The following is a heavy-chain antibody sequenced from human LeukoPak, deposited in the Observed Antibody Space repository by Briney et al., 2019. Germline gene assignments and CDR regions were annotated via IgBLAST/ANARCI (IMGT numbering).Heavy chain of an antibody. CDR1: GFTVSSNS. CDR3: AKVLSRQYGSGSYPFDY. V-gene: IGHV3-53*01. J-gene: IGHJ4*02. D-gene: IGHD3-10*01. Sequence: PGGSLRLSCTVSGFTVSSNSMSWVRQAPGKGLEWVSGISTGGSRYYADSVKGRFSISRDNSKNTLYLQMNSLGVEDTAVYYCAKVLSRQYGSGSYPFDYWGQGTLVTVSS. CDR2: ISTGGSR.